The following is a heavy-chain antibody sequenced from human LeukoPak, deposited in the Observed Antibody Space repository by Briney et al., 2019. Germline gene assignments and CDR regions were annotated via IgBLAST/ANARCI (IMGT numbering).Heavy chain of an antibody. Sequence: PSETLSLTCTVSGGSINSYYWSWIRQPPGKGLEWIRYIYYSGSTNYNPSLKSRVTISVDTSKNQFSLKLSSVTAADTAVYYCARYYYGSGSFDYWGQGTLVTVSS. D-gene: IGHD3-10*01. CDR1: GGSINSYY. J-gene: IGHJ4*02. CDR2: IYYSGST. CDR3: ARYYYGSGSFDY. V-gene: IGHV4-59*01.